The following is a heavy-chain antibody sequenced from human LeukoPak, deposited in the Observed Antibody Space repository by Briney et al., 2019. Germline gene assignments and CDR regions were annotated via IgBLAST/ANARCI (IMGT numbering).Heavy chain of an antibody. Sequence: GGSLRLSCAASGFTFSDYYRRWIRQGPGKGLEGGSYISSSSIYTNYADSVKGRFTISRDNAKTSLYLQMNSLRAEDTAVYYCARAKGLLWFGIYYFDYWGQGTLVTVSS. CDR2: ISSSSIYT. CDR1: GFTFSDYY. V-gene: IGHV3-11*06. D-gene: IGHD3-10*01. CDR3: ARAKGLLWFGIYYFDY. J-gene: IGHJ4*02.